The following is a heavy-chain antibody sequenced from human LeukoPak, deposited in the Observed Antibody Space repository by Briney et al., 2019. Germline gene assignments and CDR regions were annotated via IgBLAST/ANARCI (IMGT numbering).Heavy chain of an antibody. CDR2: IKSKTDGGTT. CDR1: GFTLSNAW. J-gene: IGHJ4*02. D-gene: IGHD6-13*01. V-gene: IGHV3-15*01. CDR3: ATIRGYTSSGPFDY. Sequence: GGSLRLFCAASGFTLSNAWVRWPRQAPGEGLEWVGRIKSKTDGGTTGYAAPVKGRFTISRDDSKNTLYPQMNSLKSEDTAVYYCATIRGYTSSGPFDYWGQGALVTVSS.